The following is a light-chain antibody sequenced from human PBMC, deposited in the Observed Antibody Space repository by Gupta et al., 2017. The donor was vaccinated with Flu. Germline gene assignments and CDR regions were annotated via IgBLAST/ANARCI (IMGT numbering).Light chain of an antibody. CDR2: DAS. CDR1: QSVSSY. Sequence: EIVLTQSPAPLSLSPGERATLSCRASQSVSSYLAWYQQKPGQAPRLLIYDASNRANGVPARFSGSGSGTEFTLTISSLEPEDFAVYYCQQRSNWPRTFGQGTKVEIK. J-gene: IGKJ1*01. V-gene: IGKV3-11*01. CDR3: QQRSNWPRT.